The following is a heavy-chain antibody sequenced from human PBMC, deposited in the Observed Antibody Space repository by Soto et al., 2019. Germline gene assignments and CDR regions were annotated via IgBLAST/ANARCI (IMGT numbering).Heavy chain of an antibody. J-gene: IGHJ6*02. CDR3: ARDPRDRITIFGVVTPHYGMDV. V-gene: IGHV1-18*04. Sequence: GASVKVSCKASGYTFTSYGISWVRQAPGQGLEWMGWISAYNSNTNYAQKLQGRVTMTTDTSTSTAYMELRSLRSDDTAVYYCARDPRDRITIFGVVTPHYGMDVWGQGTTVTVSS. CDR2: ISAYNSNT. CDR1: GYTFTSYG. D-gene: IGHD3-3*01.